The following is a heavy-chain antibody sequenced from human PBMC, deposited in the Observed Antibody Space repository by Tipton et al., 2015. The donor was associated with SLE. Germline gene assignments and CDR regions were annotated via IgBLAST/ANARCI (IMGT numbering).Heavy chain of an antibody. CDR3: ARGPQRGYSYGPDY. CDR2: ICYSGST. Sequence: TLSLTCTVSGGSVSSGSYYWSWIRQPPGKGLEWIGYICYSGSTNYNPSLKSRVTISVDTSKNQFSLKLSSVTAADTAVYYCARGPQRGYSYGPDYWGQGTLVTVSS. CDR1: GGSVSSGSYY. V-gene: IGHV4-61*01. D-gene: IGHD5-18*01. J-gene: IGHJ4*02.